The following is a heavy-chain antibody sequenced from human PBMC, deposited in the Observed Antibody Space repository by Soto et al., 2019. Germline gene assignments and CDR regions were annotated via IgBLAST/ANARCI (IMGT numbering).Heavy chain of an antibody. CDR2: IYYSGST. D-gene: IGHD3-22*01. CDR1: GGSISSYY. J-gene: IGHJ4*02. CDR3: ARDEDSGYYYYDY. Sequence: SETLSLTCTVSGGSISSYYWSWIRQPPGKGLEWIGYIYYSGSTNYNPSLKSRVTISVDTSKNQFSLKLRSVTAADTAVYYCARDEDSGYYYYDYWGLGTPVTVSS. V-gene: IGHV4-59*01.